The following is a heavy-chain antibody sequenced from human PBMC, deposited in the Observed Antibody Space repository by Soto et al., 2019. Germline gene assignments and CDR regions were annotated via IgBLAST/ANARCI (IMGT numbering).Heavy chain of an antibody. J-gene: IGHJ4*02. V-gene: IGHV3-30*03. Sequence: QVQLVESGGDVVQPGRSLRLSCAVSGFSLSDYGMHWVRQAPGKGLEWVAVMSSDGRTKYYADSVKGRFTISRDDPENTLFLQMNSLRAEDTAVYYCARQHDNSSTWYRFGYWGQATLVTVSS. D-gene: IGHD6-13*01. CDR1: GFSLSDYG. CDR3: ARQHDNSSTWYRFGY. CDR2: MSSDGRTK.